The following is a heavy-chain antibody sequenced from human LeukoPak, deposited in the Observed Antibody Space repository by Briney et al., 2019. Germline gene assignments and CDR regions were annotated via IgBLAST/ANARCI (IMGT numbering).Heavy chain of an antibody. J-gene: IGHJ5*02. Sequence: SVKVSCKASGGTFSSYAISWVRQAPGQGLEWMGRIIPILGIANYAQKFQGRVTITADKSTSTAYMELSSLRSEDTAVYYCARGTTSSHSNWFDPWGQGTLVTVS. CDR1: GGTFSSYA. CDR3: ARGTTSSHSNWFDP. CDR2: IIPILGIA. D-gene: IGHD2-2*01. V-gene: IGHV1-69*04.